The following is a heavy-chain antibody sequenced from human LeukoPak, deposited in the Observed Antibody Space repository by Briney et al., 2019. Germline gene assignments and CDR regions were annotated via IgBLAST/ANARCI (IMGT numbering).Heavy chain of an antibody. Sequence: GGSLRLSCAASGFTFSAYSMNWVRQAPGKGLEWVSSISSSSSYIYYADSVKGRFTISRDNAKNSLYLQMNSLRAEDTAVYYCARRYCSSTSCYAFDYWGQGTLVTVSS. CDR1: GFTFSAYS. CDR2: ISSSSSYI. CDR3: ARRYCSSTSCYAFDY. D-gene: IGHD2-2*01. V-gene: IGHV3-21*01. J-gene: IGHJ4*02.